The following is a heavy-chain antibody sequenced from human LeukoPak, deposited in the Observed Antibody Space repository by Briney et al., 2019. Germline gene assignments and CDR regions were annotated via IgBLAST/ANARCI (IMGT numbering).Heavy chain of an antibody. Sequence: SETLSLTCTVSGGSISSSSYYWGWIRQPPGKGLEWIGSIYYSGSTYYNPSLKSRVTISVDTSKNQFSLKLSSVTAADTAVYCCARHRGLLRYFDLFDYWGQGTLVTVSS. CDR2: IYYSGST. CDR1: GGSISSSSYY. D-gene: IGHD3-9*01. V-gene: IGHV4-39*01. CDR3: ARHRGLLRYFDLFDY. J-gene: IGHJ4*02.